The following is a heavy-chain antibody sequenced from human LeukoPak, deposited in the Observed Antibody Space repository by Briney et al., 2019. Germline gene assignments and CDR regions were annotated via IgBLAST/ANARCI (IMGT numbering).Heavy chain of an antibody. CDR2: IKQDGGEK. CDR3: ARLGGSYYTY. J-gene: IGHJ4*02. D-gene: IGHD1-26*01. Sequence: GGSLRLSCVASVFALSGYWMSWVRQAPGEGLWWVANIKQDGGEKYYVDSVKGRFTISRDNAKNSLFLQMTSLRVEDTAVYYCARLGGSYYTYWGQGTLVTVSS. CDR1: VFALSGYW. V-gene: IGHV3-7*01.